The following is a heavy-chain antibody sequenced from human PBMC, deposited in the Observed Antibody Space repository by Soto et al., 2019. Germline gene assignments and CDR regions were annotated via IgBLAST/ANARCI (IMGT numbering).Heavy chain of an antibody. J-gene: IGHJ6*02. CDR2: VSTNGAT. Sequence: SETLSLTCTVSDDFISSYYWNWIRQPAEKGLEWIGRVSTNGATNYNPSLESRVTMSVDTSKNQFSLKLTSVTAADTAVYFCASADYEILTGSYAMDVWGQGTTVTVSS. D-gene: IGHD3-9*01. CDR3: ASADYEILTGSYAMDV. V-gene: IGHV4-4*07. CDR1: DDFISSYY.